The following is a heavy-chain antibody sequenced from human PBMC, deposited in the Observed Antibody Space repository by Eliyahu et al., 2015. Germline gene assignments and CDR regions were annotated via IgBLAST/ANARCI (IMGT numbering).Heavy chain of an antibody. D-gene: IGHD2-15*01. J-gene: IGHJ4*02. CDR3: AIVPYSFSYFES. V-gene: IGHV3-30*03. Sequence: QPAESGGGVVQPAKSXXLSCAXSRVTYSNSAMPCVRQAPGKGLEWVGSLSYYGYNGDIQHYADSVRGRFSISRDTSENTLNLRMNRLTPDDSAMYYCAIVPYSFSYFESWGQGILVTVSS. CDR1: RVTYSNSA. CDR2: LSYYGYNGDIQ.